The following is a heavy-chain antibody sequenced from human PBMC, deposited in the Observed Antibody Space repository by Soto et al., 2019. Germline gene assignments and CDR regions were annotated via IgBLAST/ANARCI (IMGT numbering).Heavy chain of an antibody. J-gene: IGHJ4*02. Sequence: GGSLRLSCAAAGFTFSSSEMNWVRQAPGKGLEWVSYITSSGSTIYYADSVKGRFTISRDNAKNSLYLQMNSLRAEDTAVYYCARGNSPVDIYWGQGTLVTVSS. CDR2: ITSSGSTI. D-gene: IGHD2-21*01. CDR1: GFTFSSSE. V-gene: IGHV3-48*03. CDR3: ARGNSPVDIY.